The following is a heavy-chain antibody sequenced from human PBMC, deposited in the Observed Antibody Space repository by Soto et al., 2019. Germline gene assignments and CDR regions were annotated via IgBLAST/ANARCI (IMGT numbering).Heavy chain of an antibody. CDR1: GGTFSSYA. CDR2: IIPICGTA. J-gene: IGHJ6*02. D-gene: IGHD4-17*01. CDR3: ARGPRYGDWEGDYYYGMDV. Sequence: QVQLVQSGAEVKKPGSSVKVSCKASGGTFSSYAISWVRQAPGQGLEWMGGIIPICGTANYAQKFQGRVTITADKSTSTAYMELSSLRSEDTAVYYCARGPRYGDWEGDYYYGMDVWGQGTTVSVSS. V-gene: IGHV1-69*06.